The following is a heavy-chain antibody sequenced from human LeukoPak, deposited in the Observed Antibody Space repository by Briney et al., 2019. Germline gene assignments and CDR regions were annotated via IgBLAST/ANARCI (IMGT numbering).Heavy chain of an antibody. J-gene: IGHJ5*02. CDR3: AKGAGGFSYYNWFDP. CDR2: IYYSGTT. D-gene: IGHD5-18*01. V-gene: IGHV4-39*07. CDR1: GGSISSSPYY. Sequence: SETLSLTCTVSGGSISSSPYYWGWIRQPPGKGLEWIGSIYYSGTTHYSPSLESRVTISVDTSKNQFSLKVASVTAADTAIYYCAKGAGGFSYYNWFDPWGQGTLVTVSS.